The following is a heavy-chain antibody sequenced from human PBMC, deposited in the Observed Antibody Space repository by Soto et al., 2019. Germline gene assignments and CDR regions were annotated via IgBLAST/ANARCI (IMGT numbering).Heavy chain of an antibody. CDR3: AKASGMSRYNWFDP. CDR2: IVPLFGTT. CDR1: GGNFTSYA. Sequence: QVQLVQSGAEVKKPGSSVKVSCKASGGNFTSYAISWVRQAPGQGLEFMGGIVPLFGTTNYAPKFRGRVTVAADEATSTVYMEMSRLRTEDTAGYYFAKASGMSRYNWFDPGGQGTLVTVS. D-gene: IGHD1-20*01. V-gene: IGHV1-69*01. J-gene: IGHJ5*02.